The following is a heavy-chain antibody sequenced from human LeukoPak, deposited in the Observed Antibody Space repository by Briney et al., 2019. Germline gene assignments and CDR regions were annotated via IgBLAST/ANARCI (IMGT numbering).Heavy chain of an antibody. CDR1: GGSFSGYY. CDR2: INHSGST. J-gene: IGHJ4*02. Sequence: SETLSLTCAVYGGSFSGYYWSWIRQPPGKGLEWIGEINHSGSTNYNPSLKSRVTISVDTSKNQFSLKLSSVTAADTAVYYCARGRGDIVVVPAATPFDYWGQGTLVTVSS. CDR3: ARGRGDIVVVPAATPFDY. D-gene: IGHD2-2*01. V-gene: IGHV4-34*01.